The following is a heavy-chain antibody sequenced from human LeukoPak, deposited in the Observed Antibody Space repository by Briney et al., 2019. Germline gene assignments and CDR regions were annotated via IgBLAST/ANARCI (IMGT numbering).Heavy chain of an antibody. CDR1: GGSISSYY. Sequence: PSETLSLTCTVSGGSISSYYWSWIRQPAGKGLEWIGRIYTSGYTNYNPSLKSRFTMSVDTSKNQFSLKLSSVTAADTAVYYCARDRSLGLDYDFWSGYYHFDYWGQGTLVTVSS. D-gene: IGHD3-3*01. V-gene: IGHV4-4*07. J-gene: IGHJ4*02. CDR3: ARDRSLGLDYDFWSGYYHFDY. CDR2: IYTSGYT.